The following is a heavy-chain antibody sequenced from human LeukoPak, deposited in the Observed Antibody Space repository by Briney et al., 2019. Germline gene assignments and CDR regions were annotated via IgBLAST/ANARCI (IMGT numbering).Heavy chain of an antibody. Sequence: PSETLSLTCTVSGGSISIYYWSWIRQPPGKGLEWIGYIYYSGSTNYNPSLKSRVTISVDTSKNQFSLKLSSVTAADTAVYYCARGGGWLGRNRFDYWGQGTLVTVSS. CDR3: ARGGGWLGRNRFDY. J-gene: IGHJ4*02. D-gene: IGHD6-19*01. V-gene: IGHV4-59*01. CDR2: IYYSGST. CDR1: GGSISIYY.